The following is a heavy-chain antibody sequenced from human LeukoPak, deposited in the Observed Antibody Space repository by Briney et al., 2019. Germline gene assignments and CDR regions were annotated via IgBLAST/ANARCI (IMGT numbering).Heavy chain of an antibody. J-gene: IGHJ4*02. CDR1: GGTFSSYA. Sequence: ASVKVSCKASGGTFSSYAISWVRQAPGQGLEWMGGIIPIFGTANYAQKFQGRVTITADESTSTAYMELSSLRSEDTAVYYCATTSQLVRSLDYWGQGTLVTVSS. CDR3: ATTSQLVRSLDY. D-gene: IGHD6-6*01. V-gene: IGHV1-69*13. CDR2: IIPIFGTA.